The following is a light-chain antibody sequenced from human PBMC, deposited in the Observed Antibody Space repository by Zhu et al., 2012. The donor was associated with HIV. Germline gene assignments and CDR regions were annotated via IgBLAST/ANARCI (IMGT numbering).Light chain of an antibody. J-gene: IGKJ1*01. CDR3: QQYNNWPT. CDR1: QSVSSSY. CDR2: GAS. Sequence: EIVLTQSPGTLSLSPGERATLSCRASQSVSSSYLAWHQQKPGQAPRLLIYGASSRATGIPDRFSGSGSGTDFTLTISRLEPEDFAVYYCQQYNNWPTFGQGTKVEIK. V-gene: IGKV3-20*01.